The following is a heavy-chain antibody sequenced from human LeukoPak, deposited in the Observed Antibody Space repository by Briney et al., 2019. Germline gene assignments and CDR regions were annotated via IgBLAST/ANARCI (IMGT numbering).Heavy chain of an antibody. CDR3: TKDPNGDYVGAFEP. Sequence: GGSLRLSCAASGLSFSSFAMTWVRQARGKGLEWVSSITGGHYPTYNTDSVKGRFTISRDNSKNTLYLQMNSLRADDTAVYYCTKDPNGDYVGAFEPWGQGTLVTVSS. CDR1: GLSFSSFA. J-gene: IGHJ5*02. CDR2: ITGGHYPT. V-gene: IGHV3-23*01. D-gene: IGHD4-17*01.